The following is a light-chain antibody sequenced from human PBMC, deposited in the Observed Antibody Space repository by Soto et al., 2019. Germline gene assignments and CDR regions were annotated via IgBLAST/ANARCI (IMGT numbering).Light chain of an antibody. Sequence: EIVLTLSPATLSLSPGERATLSCRASQSVVNYLAWYQQKPGQAPRLLIYDASNRATGIPDRFSGSGSGTDFTLTIRSLEPEDFAAYYCQQRSNWPRTFGQGTKVDIK. J-gene: IGKJ1*01. CDR1: QSVVNY. V-gene: IGKV3-11*01. CDR2: DAS. CDR3: QQRSNWPRT.